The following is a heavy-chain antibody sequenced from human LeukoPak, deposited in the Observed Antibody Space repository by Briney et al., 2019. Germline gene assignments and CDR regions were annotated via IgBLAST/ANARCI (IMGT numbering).Heavy chain of an antibody. CDR3: AREGGSSGYYQNLDY. Sequence: ASVKISCKASGYTFTGYYMHWVRQAPGQGLEWMGWINPNSGGTNYAQKFQGRVTMTRDTSISTAYMELSRLRSDDTAVYYCAREGGSSGYYQNLDYWGQGTLVTVSS. CDR2: INPNSGGT. V-gene: IGHV1-2*02. D-gene: IGHD3-22*01. J-gene: IGHJ4*02. CDR1: GYTFTGYY.